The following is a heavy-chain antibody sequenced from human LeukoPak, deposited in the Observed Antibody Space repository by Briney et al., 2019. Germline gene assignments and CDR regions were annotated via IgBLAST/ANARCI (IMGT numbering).Heavy chain of an antibody. D-gene: IGHD6-13*01. J-gene: IGHJ4*02. Sequence: GESLKISCKGSGYSFTSYWIGWVRQMPGKGLEWMRIIYPGDSDTRYSPSFQGQVTISADKSISTAYLQWSSLKASDTAMYYCARPSSSSWYPIYYFDYWGQGTLVTVSS. CDR2: IYPGDSDT. CDR1: GYSFTSYW. V-gene: IGHV5-51*01. CDR3: ARPSSSSWYPIYYFDY.